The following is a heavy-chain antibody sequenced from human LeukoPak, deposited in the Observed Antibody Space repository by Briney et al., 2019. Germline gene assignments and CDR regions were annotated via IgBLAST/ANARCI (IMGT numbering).Heavy chain of an antibody. Sequence: EPGGSLRLSCAASGFTFSSYAMSWVRQAPGKGLEWVSAISGSGGSTYYADSVKGRFTISRDNSKNTLYLQMNSLRAEDTAVYYCARDWSSTGYYLPHFDYWGQGTLVTVSS. J-gene: IGHJ4*02. V-gene: IGHV3-23*01. CDR1: GFTFSSYA. D-gene: IGHD3-22*01. CDR2: ISGSGGST. CDR3: ARDWSSTGYYLPHFDY.